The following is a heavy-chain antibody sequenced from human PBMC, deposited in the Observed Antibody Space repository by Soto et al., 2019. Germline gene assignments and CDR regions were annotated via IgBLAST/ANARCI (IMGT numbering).Heavy chain of an antibody. CDR1: GYTFTSYA. J-gene: IGHJ4*02. V-gene: IGHV1-3*01. CDR3: ARDSSMWYRHFHSGYDFGGYFDY. CDR2: INAGNGNT. D-gene: IGHD5-12*01. Sequence: ASVKVSCKASGYTFTSYAMHWVRQAPGQRLEWMGWINAGNGNTKYSQKFQGRVTITRDTSASTAYMELSSLRSEDTAVYYCARDSSMWYRHFHSGYDFGGYFDYWGQGTLVTVSS.